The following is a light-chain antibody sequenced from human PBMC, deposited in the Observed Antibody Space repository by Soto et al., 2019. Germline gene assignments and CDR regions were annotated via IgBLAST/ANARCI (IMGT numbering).Light chain of an antibody. CDR1: QRVGSN. Sequence: EIVMTQSPATLSVSPGERATLSCRASQRVGSNLAWYQQKPGQAPRLLVYGASTRATGTPVRYSGSGSGTEFTLTINSLQSEDVAVYYCQQYNNWPWTFAQGTKVEIK. J-gene: IGKJ1*01. CDR2: GAS. V-gene: IGKV3-15*01. CDR3: QQYNNWPWT.